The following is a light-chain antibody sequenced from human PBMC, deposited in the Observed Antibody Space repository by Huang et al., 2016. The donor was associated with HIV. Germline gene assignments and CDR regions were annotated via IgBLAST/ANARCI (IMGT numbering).Light chain of an antibody. CDR2: AAS. CDR3: QKYNSAPYT. CDR1: QDIRNY. J-gene: IGKJ2*01. V-gene: IGKV1-27*01. Sequence: DIHMTQSPSSLSSSVGDRVTITCRASQDIRNYLAWYQQKPGTAPKLLISAASTLHSGVPSRFRGSGSGTDFTLTIGSLQPEDVATYYCQKYNSAPYTFGQGTKLEIK.